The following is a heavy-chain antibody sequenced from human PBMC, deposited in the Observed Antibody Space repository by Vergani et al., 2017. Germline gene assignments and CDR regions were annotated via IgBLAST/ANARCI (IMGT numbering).Heavy chain of an antibody. CDR3: ARSYCSSTSCYARPGAFDI. CDR2: ISWNSGSI. Sequence: EVQLVESGGGLVQPGRSLRLSCAASGFTFDDYAMHWVRQAPGKGLEWVSGISWNSGSIGYADSVKGRFTISRDNAKNSLYLQMNSLRAEDTAVYYCARSYCSSTSCYARPGAFDIWGQGTMVTVSS. V-gene: IGHV3-9*01. CDR1: GFTFDDYA. J-gene: IGHJ3*02. D-gene: IGHD2-2*01.